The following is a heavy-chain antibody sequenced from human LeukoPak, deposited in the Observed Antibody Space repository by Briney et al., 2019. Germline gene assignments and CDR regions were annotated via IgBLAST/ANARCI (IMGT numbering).Heavy chain of an antibody. CDR1: GFTFSSYS. CDR2: ISSSSSYI. D-gene: IGHD2-8*02. J-gene: IGHJ6*03. V-gene: IGHV3-21*01. Sequence: PGGSLRLFCAASGFTFSSYSMNWVRQAPGKGLEWVSSISSSSSYIYYADSVKGRFTISRDNAKNSLYLQMNSLRAEDTAVYYCARESGESGGSEKWAYYYYMDVWGKGTTVTVSS. CDR3: ARESGESGGSEKWAYYYYMDV.